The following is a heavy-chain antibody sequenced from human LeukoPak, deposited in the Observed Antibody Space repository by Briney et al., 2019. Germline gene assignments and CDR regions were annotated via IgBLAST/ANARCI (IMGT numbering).Heavy chain of an antibody. D-gene: IGHD6-19*01. Sequence: PSETLSLTCAVSGYSISSGYYWGWIRQPPGKGLEWIGSIYHSGSTYYNPSLKSRVTISVDTSKNQFSLKLSSVTAADTAVYYCERRLAVAGLFYYWGQGTLVTVSS. CDR2: IYHSGST. CDR1: GYSISSGYY. CDR3: ERRLAVAGLFYY. J-gene: IGHJ4*02. V-gene: IGHV4-38-2*01.